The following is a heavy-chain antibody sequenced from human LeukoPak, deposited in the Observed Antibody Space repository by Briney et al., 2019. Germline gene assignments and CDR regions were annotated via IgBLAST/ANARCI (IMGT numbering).Heavy chain of an antibody. CDR3: ARDRWGAVTTSLASYSYYYVMDV. Sequence: SETLSLTCTVSGGSISSYYWSWIRQPAGKGLEWIGRIYTSGSTNYNPSLKSRVTMSVDTSKNQFSLKLSSVTAADTAVYYCARDRWGAVTTSLASYSYYYVMDVWGQGTTVTASS. CDR2: IYTSGST. V-gene: IGHV4-4*07. D-gene: IGHD4-11*01. CDR1: GGSISSYY. J-gene: IGHJ6*02.